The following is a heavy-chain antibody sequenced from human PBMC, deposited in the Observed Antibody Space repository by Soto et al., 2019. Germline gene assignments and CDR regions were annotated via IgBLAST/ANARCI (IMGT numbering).Heavy chain of an antibody. V-gene: IGHV3-30*18. CDR3: AKDISAVAADHTFDY. J-gene: IGHJ4*02. D-gene: IGHD6-19*01. CDR1: GFTFSSYG. CDR2: ISYDGSNK. Sequence: GGSLRLSCAASGFTFSSYGMHWVRQAPGKGLEWVAVISYDGSNKYYADSVKGRFTISRDNSKNTLYLQMNSLRAEDTAVYYCAKDISAVAADHTFDYWGQGTLVTVSS.